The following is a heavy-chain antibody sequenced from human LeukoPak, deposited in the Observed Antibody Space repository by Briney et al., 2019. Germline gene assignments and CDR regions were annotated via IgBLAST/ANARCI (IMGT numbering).Heavy chain of an antibody. J-gene: IGHJ6*02. Sequence: PSETLSLTCTVSGGSISSGSYYWSWIRRPAGKGLEWIGRIYTSGSTNYNPSLKSRVTISVDKSKNQFSLKLSSVTAADTAVYYCAREEVSCSSTSCYLLYYYYGMDVWGQGTTVTVSS. V-gene: IGHV4-61*02. D-gene: IGHD2-2*01. CDR3: AREEVSCSSTSCYLLYYYYGMDV. CDR2: IYTSGST. CDR1: GGSISSGSYY.